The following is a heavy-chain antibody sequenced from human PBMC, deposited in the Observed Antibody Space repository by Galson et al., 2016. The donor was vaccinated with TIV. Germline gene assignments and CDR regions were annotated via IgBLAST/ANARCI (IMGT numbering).Heavy chain of an antibody. D-gene: IGHD3-22*01. J-gene: IGHJ4*02. CDR3: ARDPTYYDTNGWGH. CDR1: GYSFTNYG. Sequence: SVKVPCKASGYSFTNYGIAWVRQAPGQGLEWMRWISTYNGYTDYAQKLQGRVTMTTDTSTSTAYMELRSLRSDDTAMYYCARDPTYYDTNGWGHWGQGTLVIVSS. CDR2: ISTYNGYT. V-gene: IGHV1-18*01.